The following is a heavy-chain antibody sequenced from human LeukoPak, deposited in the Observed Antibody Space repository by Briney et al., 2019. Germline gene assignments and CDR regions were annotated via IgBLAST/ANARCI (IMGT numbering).Heavy chain of an antibody. Sequence: GGSLRLSCAASGFTFSDYNINWVRQAPGKGLAWVSSITTSGTYMYYADSVRGRFTISRDNAKKSVYLQMNNLRAEDTAVYYCTRPQYYETSGWGFDIWGQGTTVTVSS. CDR1: GFTFSDYN. CDR2: ITTSGTYM. J-gene: IGHJ3*02. V-gene: IGHV3-21*01. CDR3: TRPQYYETSGWGFDI. D-gene: IGHD3-22*01.